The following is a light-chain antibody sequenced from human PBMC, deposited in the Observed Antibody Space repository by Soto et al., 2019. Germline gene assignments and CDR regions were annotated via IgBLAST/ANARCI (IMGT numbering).Light chain of an antibody. J-gene: IGKJ1*01. Sequence: IVLASSPDSLSVSPGDGATHSCRASQSVSRDLAWYQQKPGQAPRLLIYGASTRAPSIPARFSGSGSGTDFTPTISSLQSEDFAVYYCQQYDEWPPWTFGQGTKVDIK. V-gene: IGKV3-15*01. CDR3: QQYDEWPPWT. CDR1: QSVSRD. CDR2: GAS.